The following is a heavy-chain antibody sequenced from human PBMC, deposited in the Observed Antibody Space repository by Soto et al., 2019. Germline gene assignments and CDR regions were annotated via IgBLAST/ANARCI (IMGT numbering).Heavy chain of an antibody. Sequence: GGSLRLSCAASGFTFSSYGMHWVRQAPGKGLEWVAVISYDGSNKYYADSVKGRFTISRDNSKNTLYLQMNSLRAEDTAVYYCATPLPGIAVAGGRINDYWGQGTLVTVSS. D-gene: IGHD6-19*01. CDR3: ATPLPGIAVAGGRINDY. CDR1: GFTFSSYG. J-gene: IGHJ4*02. V-gene: IGHV3-30*03. CDR2: ISYDGSNK.